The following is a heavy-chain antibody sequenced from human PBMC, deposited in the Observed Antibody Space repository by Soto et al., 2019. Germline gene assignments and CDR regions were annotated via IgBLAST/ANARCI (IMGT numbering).Heavy chain of an antibody. CDR2: ITPSGGTT. J-gene: IGHJ4*02. CDR1: GYTSSSYY. Sequence: GASVKVSCKASGYTSSSYYIHWVRQAPGQGLEWMGIITPSGGTTSYTQKFQGRVTMTSDTSTSTVYMELSSLRSEDTAVYYCARGLGSCTNGVCRLFGYWGQGTQVTVCS. CDR3: ARGLGSCTNGVCRLFGY. V-gene: IGHV1-46*01. D-gene: IGHD2-8*01.